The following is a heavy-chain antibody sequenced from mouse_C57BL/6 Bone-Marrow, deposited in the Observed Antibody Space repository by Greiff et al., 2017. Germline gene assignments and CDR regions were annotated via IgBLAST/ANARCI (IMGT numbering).Heavy chain of an antibody. D-gene: IGHD2-2*01. CDR2: IDPENGDT. CDR1: GFNIKDDY. J-gene: IGHJ2*01. Sequence: EVQLQQSGAELVRPGASVKLSCTASGFNIKDDYMHWVKQRPEQGLEWIGWIDPENGDTEYASKFQGKATITADTSSNTAYLQLRSLTSEDTAVYYCMVTTGGSYFDYWGQGTTLTVSS. V-gene: IGHV14-4*01. CDR3: MVTTGGSYFDY.